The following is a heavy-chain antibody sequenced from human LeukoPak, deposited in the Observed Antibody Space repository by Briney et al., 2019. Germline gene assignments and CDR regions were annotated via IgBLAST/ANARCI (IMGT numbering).Heavy chain of an antibody. Sequence: GGSLRLPCAASGFTFSNYGMHWVRQAPGKGLEWVAFIRIDVTSKFYADSVKGRFTIFRDNSRNMLSLQMNSLRVEDTAVYYCAKDLKVGATYYYYMDVWGKGTTVSVSS. D-gene: IGHD1-26*01. CDR3: AKDLKVGATYYYYMDV. CDR1: GFTFSNYG. CDR2: IRIDVTSK. V-gene: IGHV3-30*02. J-gene: IGHJ6*03.